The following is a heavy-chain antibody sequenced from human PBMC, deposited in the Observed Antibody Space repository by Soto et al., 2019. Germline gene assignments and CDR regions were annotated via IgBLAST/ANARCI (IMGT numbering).Heavy chain of an antibody. Sequence: SETLSLTCTVSGGSISSYYWSWIRQHAGKGLEWIGRIYTCGSTNYNPSLKSRVTMSVDTSKNQFSLKLSSVTAADTAVYYCARAYYDILTGYYYYGMDVWGQGTTVTVSS. J-gene: IGHJ6*02. V-gene: IGHV4-4*07. CDR2: IYTCGST. CDR3: ARAYYDILTGYYYYGMDV. CDR1: GGSISSYY. D-gene: IGHD3-9*01.